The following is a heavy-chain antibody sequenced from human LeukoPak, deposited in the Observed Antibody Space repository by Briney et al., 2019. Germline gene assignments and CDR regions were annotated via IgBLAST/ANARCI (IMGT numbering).Heavy chain of an antibody. D-gene: IGHD3-10*01. CDR2: INPNSGGT. V-gene: IGHV1-2*02. Sequence: AASVRVSCKASGYTFTGYYMHWVRQAPGQGLEWMGWINPNSGGTNYAQKFQGRVTMTRDTSISTAYMELSRLRSDDTAVYYCARDTGGYFGSGSYFDSRGQGTLVTVSS. CDR3: ARDTGGYFGSGSYFDS. CDR1: GYTFTGYY. J-gene: IGHJ4*02.